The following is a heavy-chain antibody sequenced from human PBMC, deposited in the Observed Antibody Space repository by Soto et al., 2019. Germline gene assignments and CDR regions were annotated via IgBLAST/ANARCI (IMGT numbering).Heavy chain of an antibody. J-gene: IGHJ6*03. CDR1: GFTFSSYW. D-gene: IGHD2-21*01. V-gene: IGHV3-7*01. Sequence: GGSLRLSCAASGFTFSSYWMSWVRQAPGKGLEWVANIKQDGSEKYYVDSVKGRFTISRDNAKNSLYLQMNSLRAEDTAVYYCARYVVERAYYMDVWGKGTTVTVSS. CDR2: IKQDGSEK. CDR3: ARYVVERAYYMDV.